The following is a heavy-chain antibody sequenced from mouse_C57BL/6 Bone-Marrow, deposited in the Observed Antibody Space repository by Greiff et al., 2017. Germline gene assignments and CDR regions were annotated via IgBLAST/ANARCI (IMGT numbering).Heavy chain of an antibody. Sequence: QVQLQQSGAELARPGASVTLSCKASGYTFTSYGISWVKQRPGQGLEWIGEIYPRSGTTYYNEKFKGKATLTADKSSSTAYMELRSLPSEDSAVDFCARSTTTVVGDYWGQGTTLTVSS. D-gene: IGHD1-1*01. J-gene: IGHJ2*01. CDR2: IYPRSGTT. CDR1: GYTFTSYG. V-gene: IGHV1-81*01. CDR3: ARSTTTVVGDY.